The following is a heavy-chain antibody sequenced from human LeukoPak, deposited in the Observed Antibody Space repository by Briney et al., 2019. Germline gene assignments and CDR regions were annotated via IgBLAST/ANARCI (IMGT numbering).Heavy chain of an antibody. CDR3: ANYYYYNSGYFDY. CDR1: GFTFSSYW. D-gene: IGHD3-22*01. CDR2: INSDGSST. V-gene: IGHV3-74*01. Sequence: PGGSLRLSCAASGFTFSSYWMHWVRQAPGKGLVWVSRINSDGSSTSYADSVKGRFTISRDNAKNTLYLQMNSLGVEDTAVYYCANYYYYNSGYFDYWGQGTLVTVSS. J-gene: IGHJ4*02.